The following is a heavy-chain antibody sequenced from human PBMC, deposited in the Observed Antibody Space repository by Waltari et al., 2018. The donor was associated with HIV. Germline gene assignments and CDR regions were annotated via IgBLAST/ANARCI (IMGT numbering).Heavy chain of an antibody. CDR2: INPDTCGT. CDR3: ANALGLRAPLDY. CDR1: GYTFTDYY. J-gene: IGHJ4*02. Sequence: QVQLVQSGAEVKKPGASVRVSCKTSGYTFTDYYIHWVRQAPGQGLEWLGWINPDTCGTQYPQAFQGRVTLTRDTSSSTAYMELTSLKSDDTAVYFCANALGLRAPLDYWGQGTLVTVSS. V-gene: IGHV1-2*02. D-gene: IGHD2-2*01.